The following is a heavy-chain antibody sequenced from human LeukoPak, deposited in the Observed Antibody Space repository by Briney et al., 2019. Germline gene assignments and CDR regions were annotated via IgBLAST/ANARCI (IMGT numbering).Heavy chain of an antibody. Sequence: GGPLRLSCAASGFTFSDYYMSWLPQAPGKGLEWFLYISTSGRSTNYADSVKGRITISRDNAKNSLYLKMDRLRGDDTAVYYCARVPGRYAFDFWGQGTMVTVSS. CDR2: ISTSGRST. J-gene: IGHJ3*01. CDR3: ARVPGRYAFDF. CDR1: GFTFSDYY. V-gene: IGHV3-11*03. D-gene: IGHD2-15*01.